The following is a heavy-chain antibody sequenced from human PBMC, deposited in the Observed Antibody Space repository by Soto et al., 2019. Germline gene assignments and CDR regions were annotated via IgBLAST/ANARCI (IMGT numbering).Heavy chain of an antibody. V-gene: IGHV4-4*02. D-gene: IGHD6-13*01. CDR2: IYHSGST. CDR1: GGSISSSNW. Sequence: QVQLQESGPGLVKPSGTLSLTCAVSGGSISSSNWWSWVRQPPGKGLAGIGEIYHSGSTNYNPSLKSRVTTXVXKPXTQFSLKLSSVTAADTAVSYCARAAMGGSSWPFDYWGQGTLVTVSS. CDR3: ARAAMGGSSWPFDY. J-gene: IGHJ4*02.